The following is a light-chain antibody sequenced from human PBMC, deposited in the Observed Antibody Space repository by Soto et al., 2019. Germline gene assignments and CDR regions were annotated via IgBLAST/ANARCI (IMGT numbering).Light chain of an antibody. J-gene: IGLJ1*01. Sequence: QSVLTQPPSVSVGPGQRVTISCTGSSCNIGAGYDVHWYQQLPGTAPKLLIYGNSNRPSGVPDRFSGSKSGTSASLAITGLQAEDEADYYCQSYDSSLSGYVFGTGTKVTVL. V-gene: IGLV1-40*01. CDR1: SCNIGAGYD. CDR3: QSYDSSLSGYV. CDR2: GNS.